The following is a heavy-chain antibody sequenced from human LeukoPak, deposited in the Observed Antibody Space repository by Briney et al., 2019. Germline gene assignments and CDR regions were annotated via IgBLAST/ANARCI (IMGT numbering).Heavy chain of an antibody. V-gene: IGHV4-4*07. Sequence: PSETLSLTCTVSGGSIVSHYWNWIRQLAGRGLERIGRFYASGTTNTSPSLKSRVTMSVDTSKNQFSLKLSSVTAADTAVYYCAKDSSTWGNLAGHFDSWGQGTLVTVSS. CDR1: GGSIVSHY. CDR2: FYASGTT. CDR3: AKDSSTWGNLAGHFDS. J-gene: IGHJ4*02. D-gene: IGHD6-13*01.